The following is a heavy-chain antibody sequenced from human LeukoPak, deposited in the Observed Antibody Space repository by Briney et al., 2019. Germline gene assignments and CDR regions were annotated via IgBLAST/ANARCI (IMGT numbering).Heavy chain of an antibody. CDR3: ARGAVAGTSGSFDY. V-gene: IGHV4-34*01. D-gene: IGHD6-19*01. CDR2: INHSGST. Sequence: PSQTLSLTCAVYGGSFSGYYWSWIRQPPGKGLEWIGEINHSGSTNYNPSLKSRVTISVDTSKNQFSLKLSSVTAADTAVYYCARGAVAGTSGSFDYWGQGTLVTVSS. J-gene: IGHJ4*02. CDR1: GGSFSGYY.